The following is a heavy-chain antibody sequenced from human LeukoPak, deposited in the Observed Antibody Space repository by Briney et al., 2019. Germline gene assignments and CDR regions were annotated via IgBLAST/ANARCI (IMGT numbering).Heavy chain of an antibody. CDR3: ARDLEAANTYYFDY. V-gene: IGHV3-33*01. Sequence: CYALDSVKGRFTISRDNSKNTVYLQVNSLRDEDTAVYYCARDLEAANTYYFDYWGQGTMVTVSS. J-gene: IGHJ4*02. D-gene: IGHD6-13*01.